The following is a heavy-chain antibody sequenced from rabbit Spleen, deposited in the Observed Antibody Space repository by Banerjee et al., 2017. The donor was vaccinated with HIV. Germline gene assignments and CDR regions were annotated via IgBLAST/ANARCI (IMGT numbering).Heavy chain of an antibody. J-gene: IGHJ6*01. CDR2: TAADRSTFT. CDR1: GFSFSSGHD. D-gene: IGHD8-1*01. Sequence: QEQLVESGGGLVQPEGSLTLTCTASGFSFSSGHDMCWVRQAPGKGLEWIACTAADRSTFTYYASWAKGRFTCSKASSTTVTLQMTSLTAADTATYFCARDTGTSFSTYGMDLWGPGTLVTVS. V-gene: IGHV1S45*01. CDR3: ARDTGTSFSTYGMDL.